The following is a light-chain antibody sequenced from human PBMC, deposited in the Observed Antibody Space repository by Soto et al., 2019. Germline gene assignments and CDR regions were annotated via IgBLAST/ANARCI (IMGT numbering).Light chain of an antibody. V-gene: IGKV1-5*01. J-gene: IGKJ3*01. CDR3: QQSYGSPPFT. CDR1: QSISTW. Sequence: DIQMTQSPSTLSASVGDRVTITCRASQSISTWLAWYQQKPGNAPKLLIFDASNLESGVPSRFSGSGSGTEFTLTIDSLQPDDFATYYCQQSYGSPPFTFGPGTRVDI. CDR2: DAS.